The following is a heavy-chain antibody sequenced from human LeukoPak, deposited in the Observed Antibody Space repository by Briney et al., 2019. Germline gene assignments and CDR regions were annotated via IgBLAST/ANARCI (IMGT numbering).Heavy chain of an antibody. CDR3: ARVALYALDV. CDR2: FSSGGDT. V-gene: IGHV3-53*01. D-gene: IGHD3-16*01. J-gene: IGHJ3*01. CDR1: GFIVSNFY. Sequence: GGSLRLSRAASGFIVSNFYMAWVRQAPGKGLEWVSVFSSGGDTYYAESVKGRLTIYRDNSKNTLYLQISSLRAEDTAVYYCARVALYALDVWGQGTVVTVSS.